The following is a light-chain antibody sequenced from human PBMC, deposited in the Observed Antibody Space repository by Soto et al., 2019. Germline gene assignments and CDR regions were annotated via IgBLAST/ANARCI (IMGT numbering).Light chain of an antibody. V-gene: IGKV3-15*01. CDR2: GAS. Sequence: EMVMTQSPATLSVSPGERATLSCRASQSVSSNLAWYQQKPGQAPRLLIYGASTRATGIPARFSGSGSGTEFTLTISSLQSEDFAVYYCQHYNNWPPWTVGQGTKVDSK. CDR1: QSVSSN. J-gene: IGKJ1*01. CDR3: QHYNNWPPWT.